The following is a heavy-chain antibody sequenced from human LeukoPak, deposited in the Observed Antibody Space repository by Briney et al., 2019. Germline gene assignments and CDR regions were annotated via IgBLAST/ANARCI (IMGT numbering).Heavy chain of an antibody. D-gene: IGHD4-17*01. CDR3: SREEFGDYAGDY. CDR1: VYTFSSYV. Sequence: ASVKVSRKASVYTFSSYVVSSVPQGPGQGVWWRGCISAHIGNTNHTQTLQSRVTLPPETSTRTAYMELWRVRSHETALYFCSREEFGDYAGDYWGQGALVTVAS. CDR2: ISAHIGNT. V-gene: IGHV1-18*01. J-gene: IGHJ4*02.